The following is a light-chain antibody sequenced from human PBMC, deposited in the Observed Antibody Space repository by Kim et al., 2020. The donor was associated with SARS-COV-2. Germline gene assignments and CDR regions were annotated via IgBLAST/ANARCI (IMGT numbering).Light chain of an antibody. J-gene: IGKJ1*01. CDR3: QKYNSALWT. CDR1: QGISNY. Sequence: ASVGDRVTLTCRASQGISNYLAWYQQKPGKVPKLLIYAASTLQSGVPSRFSGSGSGTDFTLTISSLQPEDVATYYCQKYNSALWTFGQGTKVDIK. CDR2: AAS. V-gene: IGKV1-27*01.